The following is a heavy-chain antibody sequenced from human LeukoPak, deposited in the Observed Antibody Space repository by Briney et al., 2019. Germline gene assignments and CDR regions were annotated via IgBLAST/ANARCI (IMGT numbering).Heavy chain of an antibody. J-gene: IGHJ6*02. D-gene: IGHD3-9*01. CDR1: GFTFSSYA. Sequence: GGSLRLSCAASGFTFSSYAMLWVRQAPGKGLEWVAVISYDGSNKYHADSVKGRFTISRDNSKNTLYLQMNSLRAEDTAVYYCARGRRAAYDILTGYYGMDVWGQGTTVTVSS. CDR2: ISYDGSNK. CDR3: ARGRRAAYDILTGYYGMDV. V-gene: IGHV3-30*04.